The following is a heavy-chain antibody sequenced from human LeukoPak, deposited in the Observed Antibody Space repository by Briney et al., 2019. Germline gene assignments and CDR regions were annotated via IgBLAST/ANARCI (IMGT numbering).Heavy chain of an antibody. V-gene: IGHV1-69*01. J-gene: IGHJ6*03. CDR2: VIPIYGTP. Sequence: GSSVKVSCKASGGSFSTSGFSWVRQAPGQGPEWMGGVIPIYGTPSYAQKFQGRVTITADESTSTAYLELRSLSSEDTAVYYCARDHWGIVENGYDYFYYDMDVWGEGTTVTVSS. CDR3: ARDHWGIVENGYDYFYYDMDV. D-gene: IGHD7-27*01. CDR1: GGSFSTSG.